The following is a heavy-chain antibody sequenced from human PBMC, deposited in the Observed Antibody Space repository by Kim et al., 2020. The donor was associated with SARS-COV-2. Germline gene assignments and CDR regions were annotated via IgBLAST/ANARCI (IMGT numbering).Heavy chain of an antibody. CDR1: GGSISSSSYY. D-gene: IGHD2-21*01. V-gene: IGHV4-39*01. CDR2: IYYSGST. Sequence: SETLSLTCTASGGSISSSSYYWGWIRQPPGKGLEWIGSIYYSGSTYYNPSLKSRVTISEDTSKNQFSLKLSSVTAADTAVYYCARHVTVHIHIVVVIATTFDYWGQGTLVPVSS. CDR3: ARHVTVHIHIVVVIATTFDY. J-gene: IGHJ4*02.